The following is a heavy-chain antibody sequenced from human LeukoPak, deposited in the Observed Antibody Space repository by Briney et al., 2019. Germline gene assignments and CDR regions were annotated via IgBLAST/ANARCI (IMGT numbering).Heavy chain of an antibody. Sequence: SGPTLVNPTPTLTLTCTFSGFSLSTSGVGVGWIRQPPGKALEWLGIIYWNDDKRYSPSLKSRLTITKDTSKNHVVLTMTNMDPVDTATYYCAHRGYTYAFDPWGQGTLVTVSS. J-gene: IGHJ5*02. CDR1: GFSLSTSGVG. D-gene: IGHD5-18*01. CDR2: IYWNDDK. V-gene: IGHV2-5*01. CDR3: AHRGYTYAFDP.